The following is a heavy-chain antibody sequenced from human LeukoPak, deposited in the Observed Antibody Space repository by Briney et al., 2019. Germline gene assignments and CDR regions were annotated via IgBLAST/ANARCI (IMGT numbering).Heavy chain of an antibody. V-gene: IGHV4-34*01. Sequence: SETLSLTSAVYDGSFSDYYCTWIRQSPGKGLEWIGEINHSGSTNYNPSLKSRVTISVDTSKSQFSLKLSSVTAADTAVYYCARGGYCTNGVCYRPHYFYYYMDVWGKGTTVTVS. CDR2: INHSGST. CDR1: DGSFSDYY. D-gene: IGHD2-8*01. CDR3: ARGGYCTNGVCYRPHYFYYYMDV. J-gene: IGHJ6*03.